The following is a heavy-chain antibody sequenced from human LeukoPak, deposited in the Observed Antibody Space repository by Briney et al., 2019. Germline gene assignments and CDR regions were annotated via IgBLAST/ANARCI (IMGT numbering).Heavy chain of an antibody. CDR2: INPSDGST. V-gene: IGHV1-46*01. CDR3: VTFHRWDAFDF. D-gene: IGHD1-20*01. Sequence: ASVKVSCKASGYTFTDYYMHWVRQATGQGLEWMGIINPSDGSTNYAQKFQGRVTMTRDTSTSIVYMEVSSLRSEDTAVYYCVTFHRWDAFDFWGQGTLVTVSS. CDR1: GYTFTDYY. J-gene: IGHJ3*01.